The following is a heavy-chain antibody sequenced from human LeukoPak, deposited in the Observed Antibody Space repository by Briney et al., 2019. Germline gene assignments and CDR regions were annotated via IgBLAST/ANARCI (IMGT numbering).Heavy chain of an antibody. D-gene: IGHD4-11*01. CDR1: AGSVSSSNW. Sequence: PSETLSLTCAVSAGSVSSSNWWTWVRQPPGKGLEWIGEIWHSGSTNYNPSLKSRVTMSVDKSENQFSLKLSSVTAADTAVYYCARSADYRFDPWGQGTQVTVSS. J-gene: IGHJ5*02. CDR2: IWHSGST. V-gene: IGHV4-4*02. CDR3: ARSADYRFDP.